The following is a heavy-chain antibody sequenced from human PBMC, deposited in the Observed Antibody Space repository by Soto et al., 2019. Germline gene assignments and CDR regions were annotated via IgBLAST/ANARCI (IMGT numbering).Heavy chain of an antibody. J-gene: IGHJ4*02. D-gene: IGHD6-6*01. CDR2: FDPEDGET. CDR1: GYTFTTYY. CDR3: ATDIAAAAFLGAY. Sequence: GASVKVSCKASGYTFTTYYMHWVRQAPGQGLEWMGGFDPEDGETIYAQKFQGRVTMTEDTSTDTAYMELSSLRSEDTAVYYCATDIAAAAFLGAYWGQGTLVTVSS. V-gene: IGHV1-24*01.